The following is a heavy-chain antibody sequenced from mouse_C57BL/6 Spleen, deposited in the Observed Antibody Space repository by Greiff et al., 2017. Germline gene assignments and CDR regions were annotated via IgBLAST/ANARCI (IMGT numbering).Heavy chain of an antibody. CDR2: IDPEDGDT. D-gene: IGHD2-3*01. Sequence: EVQLQQSGAELVRPGASVKLSCTASGFNIKDYYMHWVKQRPEQGLEWIGRIDPEDGDTEYAPKFQGKATMTADTSSNTAYLQLSSLTSEDTAVYYCPVYDGYYYAMDYWGQGTSVTVSS. CDR1: GFNIKDYY. J-gene: IGHJ4*01. CDR3: PVYDGYYYAMDY. V-gene: IGHV14-1*01.